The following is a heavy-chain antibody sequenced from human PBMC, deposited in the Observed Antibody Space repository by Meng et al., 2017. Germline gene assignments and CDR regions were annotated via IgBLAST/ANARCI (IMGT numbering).Heavy chain of an antibody. CDR3: SGRLAPDAFDV. J-gene: IGHJ3*01. Sequence: PLLHSCHCLFRPSHPLSVPLPLSCDARINHDYNCGWIRQHPVKGLDWIGYSYYTGKTYYNPSLESRMSMSVDTSKNQFSLILSSVAAADTAVYYCSGRLAPDAFDVWGLGTMVTVSS. CDR2: SYYTGKT. V-gene: IGHV4-31*02. CDR1: CDARINHDYN.